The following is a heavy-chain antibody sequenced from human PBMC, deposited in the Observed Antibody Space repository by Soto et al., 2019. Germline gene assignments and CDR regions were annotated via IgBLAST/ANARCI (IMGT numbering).Heavy chain of an antibody. V-gene: IGHV3-7*03. CDR1: GLTFTDYW. CDR3: ASDRFRGTYYLRGVTYFFEE. J-gene: IGHJ4*02. Sequence: GGSLRLSCVTYGLTFTDYWMSWVRQAPGKGLEWVANIKQDESEKNYLDSVKGRVTISRDNAKNSLYLQMNSLRAEDTAVYYCASDRFRGTYYLRGVTYFFEEWGQGAPVTVS. D-gene: IGHD1-26*01. CDR2: IKQDESEK.